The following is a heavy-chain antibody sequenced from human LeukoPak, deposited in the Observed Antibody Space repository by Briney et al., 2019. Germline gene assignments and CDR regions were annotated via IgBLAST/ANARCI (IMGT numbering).Heavy chain of an antibody. CDR3: ARGVADFDWLFAY. D-gene: IGHD3-9*01. Sequence: PSETLSLTCAVYGGSFSGYYWSWIRQPPGKGLEWIGEINHSGSTNYNPSLKSRVTISVDTSKNQFSLKLSSVTAADTAVYYCARGVADFDWLFAYWGQGILVTVSS. CDR1: GGSFSGYY. CDR2: INHSGST. J-gene: IGHJ4*02. V-gene: IGHV4-34*01.